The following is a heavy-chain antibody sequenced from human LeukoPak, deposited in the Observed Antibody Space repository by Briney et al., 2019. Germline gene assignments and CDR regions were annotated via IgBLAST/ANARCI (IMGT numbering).Heavy chain of an antibody. CDR1: GFTFSSYG. CDR3: TRDSYPHPAHNFDY. CDR2: IWYDGTNK. D-gene: IGHD5-18*01. Sequence: GRSLRPSCSASGFTFSSYGMHWVRQAPGKGLEWVAVIWYDGTNKYYADSVKGRFTISRDNSKNTLYLQMNSLRAEDTAVYYCTRDSYPHPAHNFDYWGQGTLVTVSS. J-gene: IGHJ4*02. V-gene: IGHV3-33*01.